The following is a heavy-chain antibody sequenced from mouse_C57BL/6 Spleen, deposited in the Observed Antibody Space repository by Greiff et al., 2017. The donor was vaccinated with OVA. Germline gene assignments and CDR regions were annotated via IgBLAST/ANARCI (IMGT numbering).Heavy chain of an antibody. D-gene: IGHD2-3*01. V-gene: IGHV1-82*01. J-gene: IGHJ4*01. Sequence: QVHVKQSGPELVKPGASVKISCKASGYAFSSSWMNWVKQRPGKGLEWIGRIYPGDGDTNYNGKFKGKATLTADKSSSTAYMQLSSLTSEDSAVYFCAREDLMGYYAMDYWGQGTSVTVSS. CDR2: IYPGDGDT. CDR3: AREDLMGYYAMDY. CDR1: GYAFSSSW.